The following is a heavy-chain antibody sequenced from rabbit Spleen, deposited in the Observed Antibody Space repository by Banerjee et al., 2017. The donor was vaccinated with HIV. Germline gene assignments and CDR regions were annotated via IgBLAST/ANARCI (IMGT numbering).Heavy chain of an antibody. CDR2: IDIGSSGFT. V-gene: IGHV1S40*01. J-gene: IGHJ6*01. D-gene: IGHD1-1*01. Sequence: QSLEEFGGGLVQPEGSLTLTCTASGVSFSGSSYMCWVRKAPGKGLEWIACIDIGSSGFTYFATWAKGRFTCSKTSSTTVTLQMTRLTAADTATYFCARDTSSSFSSYGMDLWGPGPLVPVS. CDR3: ARDTSSSFSSYGMDL. CDR1: GVSFSGSSY.